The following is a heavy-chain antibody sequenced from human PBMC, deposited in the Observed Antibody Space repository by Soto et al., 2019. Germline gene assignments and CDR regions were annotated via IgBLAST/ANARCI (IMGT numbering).Heavy chain of an antibody. V-gene: IGHV3-30*18. CDR1: GFTFSTYG. Sequence: LRLSCAASGFTFSTYGMHWVRQAPGKGLEWVAVISYDGSNKYYADSVKGRFTISRDNSKNTLYLQMSSLRAEDTAVYYCAKGFSYSVIDYWGQGTLVTVPS. CDR2: ISYDGSNK. J-gene: IGHJ4*02. CDR3: AKGFSYSVIDY. D-gene: IGHD5-18*01.